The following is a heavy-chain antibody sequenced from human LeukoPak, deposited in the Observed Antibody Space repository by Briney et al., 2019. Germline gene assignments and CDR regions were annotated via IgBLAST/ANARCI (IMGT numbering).Heavy chain of an antibody. V-gene: IGHV3-21*01. CDR2: ISSSSSYI. D-gene: IGHD6-19*01. Sequence: PGGSLRLSCAASGFTFSSYSMNWVRQAPGKGLEWVSSISSSSSYIYYADSVKGRFTISRDNAKNSLYLQMNSLRAEDTAVYYCARGQGYSSGWCGIYFDYWGQGTLVTVSS. CDR3: ARGQGYSSGWCGIYFDY. J-gene: IGHJ4*02. CDR1: GFTFSSYS.